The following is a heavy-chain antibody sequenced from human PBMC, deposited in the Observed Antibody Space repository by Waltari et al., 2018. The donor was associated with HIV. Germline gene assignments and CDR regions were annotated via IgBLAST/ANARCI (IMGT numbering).Heavy chain of an antibody. D-gene: IGHD1-1*01. J-gene: IGHJ4*02. CDR2: SSARNRNK. Sequence: QIQLVQSGLEVKEPGASVRVSCKASGHNFVNSVIAWVRQAPGQGLDGMGWSSARNRNKVYSQKFQGRVTLTTDTSSTTFYLDLRSLTSDDTAVYFCAREVENLYVFDDWGQGTLVAVSS. V-gene: IGHV1-18*01. CDR3: AREVENLYVFDD. CDR1: GHNFVNSV.